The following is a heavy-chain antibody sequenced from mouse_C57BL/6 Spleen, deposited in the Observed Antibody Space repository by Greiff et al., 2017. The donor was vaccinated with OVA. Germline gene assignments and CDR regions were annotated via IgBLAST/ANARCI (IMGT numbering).Heavy chain of an antibody. CDR1: GYTFSDYG. Sequence: EVKLVESGGGLVKPGGSLKLSCAASGYTFSDYGMHWVRQAPEKGLEWVAYISSGSSTTYYADTVKGRFTISRDNAKNTLFLQMTSLRSEDTAMYYCARSVANAMDYWGQGTSVTVSS. CDR3: ARSVANAMDY. D-gene: IGHD1-1*01. J-gene: IGHJ4*01. CDR2: ISSGSSTT. V-gene: IGHV5-17*01.